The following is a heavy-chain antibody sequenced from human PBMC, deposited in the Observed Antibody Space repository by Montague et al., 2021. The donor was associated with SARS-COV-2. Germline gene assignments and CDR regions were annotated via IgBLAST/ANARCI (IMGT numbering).Heavy chain of an antibody. CDR3: ARLGAITLVRGITKADFSNYGMDV. D-gene: IGHD3-10*01. V-gene: IGHV4-34*01. Sequence: SETLSLTCAVYGGSFSGYSWSWIRQPPGKGLEWIGEINHSGGTTYNPSLESRVSISVDTSNKQFSLKVTSVTAADTAVYYCARLGAITLVRGITKADFSNYGMDVWGQGTTVTVSS. CDR2: INHSGGT. CDR1: GGSFSGYS. J-gene: IGHJ6*02.